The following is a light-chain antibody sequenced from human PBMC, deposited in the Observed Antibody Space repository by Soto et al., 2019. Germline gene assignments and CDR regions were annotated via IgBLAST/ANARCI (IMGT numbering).Light chain of an antibody. Sequence: QSVLSQPASVSRSHGQTSTISCTGTSSVVGDYNYVSWYQQVPGKAPTFIIYQVSHRPSGVSRRFSGSKSGNTASLTISGLPAEDQAYYYCHSFPSKRTDVFGTGTK. CDR3: HSFPSKRTDV. CDR2: QVS. CDR1: SSVVGDYNY. J-gene: IGLJ1*01. V-gene: IGLV2-14*01.